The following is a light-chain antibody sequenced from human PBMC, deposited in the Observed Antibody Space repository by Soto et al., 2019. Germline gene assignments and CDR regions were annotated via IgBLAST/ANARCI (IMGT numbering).Light chain of an antibody. Sequence: AIQMTQSPSSLSASVGDRVIITCRASQGIRRELAWYQQKPGTAPDLLIYAASTLQPGVPYRFSGSGSGTDFTLTISNLQPEDFATYYCLHDYNYPRTFGQGTKVEIK. CDR2: AAS. CDR3: LHDYNYPRT. V-gene: IGKV1-6*01. J-gene: IGKJ1*01. CDR1: QGIRRE.